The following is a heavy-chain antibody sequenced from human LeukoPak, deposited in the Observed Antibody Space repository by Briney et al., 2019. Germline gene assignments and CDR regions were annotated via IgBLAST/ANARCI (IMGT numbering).Heavy chain of an antibody. V-gene: IGHV4-61*01. D-gene: IGHD5-24*01. Sequence: SETLSLTCTVSGGSISSASYYWTWIRQPPGKGLEWIGYIYYSGSTNYNPSLKSRVTISLDPSKSQFSLKLNSVTTADTAVYFCARGEMATIFLWGQGTLVTVSS. CDR1: GGSISSASYY. CDR3: ARGEMATIFL. J-gene: IGHJ4*02. CDR2: IYYSGST.